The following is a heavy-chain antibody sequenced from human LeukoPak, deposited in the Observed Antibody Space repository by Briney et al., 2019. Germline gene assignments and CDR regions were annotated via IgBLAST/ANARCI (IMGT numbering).Heavy chain of an antibody. Sequence: ASVKVSCKASGGTFSSYAISWVRQAPGQGHEWMGGIIPIFGTANYAQKFQGRVTITADESTSTAYMELSSLRSEDTAVYYCARAREEYYYGSWTLDYWGQGTLVTVSS. J-gene: IGHJ4*02. V-gene: IGHV1-69*01. CDR3: ARAREEYYYGSWTLDY. CDR1: GGTFSSYA. D-gene: IGHD3-10*01. CDR2: IIPIFGTA.